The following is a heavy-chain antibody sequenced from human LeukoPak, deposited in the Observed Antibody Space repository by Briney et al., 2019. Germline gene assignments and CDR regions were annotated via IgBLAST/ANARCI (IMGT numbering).Heavy chain of an antibody. D-gene: IGHD5-18*01. J-gene: IGHJ4*02. V-gene: IGHV1-2*02. CDR3: ATSWIQVYYFDY. CDR1: GYTFTAYY. CDR2: INPNSGDT. Sequence: GASVKLSCKASGYTFTAYYMHWVRQAPGQGLEWMGWINPNSGDTRYAESFQGRFTITRDTSISTPYMELSRLRSDDTAVYYCATSWIQVYYFDYWGQGTLVTVSS.